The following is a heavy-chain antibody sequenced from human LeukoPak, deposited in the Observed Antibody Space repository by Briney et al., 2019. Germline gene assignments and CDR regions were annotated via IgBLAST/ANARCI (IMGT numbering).Heavy chain of an antibody. J-gene: IGHJ4*02. D-gene: IGHD4-11*01. CDR3: ARGEDSAN. Sequence: ASVKVSCKASGYTFTGYYMHWVRQAPGQGLEWMGRINPNTGSTNYAQGFQGRVTLTRDNYIDTAYMELKRLRSDDTAMYYCARGEDSANWGQGTLVIVSS. CDR2: INPNTGST. CDR1: GYTFTGYY. V-gene: IGHV1-2*06.